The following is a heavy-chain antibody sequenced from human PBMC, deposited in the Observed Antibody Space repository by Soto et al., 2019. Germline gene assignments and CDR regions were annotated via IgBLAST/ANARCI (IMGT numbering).Heavy chain of an antibody. Sequence: SETLSLTCAVYGGSLSESYWTWIRQPPGKGLEWIGEINHVGGTNYNPSLRSRVTMSVDTSQNQFSLRLISVTAADTAMYFCVRIRYQLPSWLLWLDPWGQGTPVTVSS. CDR1: GGSLSESY. V-gene: IGHV4-34*01. D-gene: IGHD5-18*01. CDR3: VRIRYQLPSWLLWLDP. CDR2: INHVGGT. J-gene: IGHJ5*02.